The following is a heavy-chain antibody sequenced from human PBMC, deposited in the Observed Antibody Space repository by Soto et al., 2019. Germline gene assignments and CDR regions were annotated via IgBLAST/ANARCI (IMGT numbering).Heavy chain of an antibody. CDR1: GFTFSSYA. J-gene: IGHJ3*02. D-gene: IGHD2-15*01. CDR3: AKDKGWRGAFDI. CDR2: ITSSGGST. V-gene: IGHV3-23*01. Sequence: EVQLLESGGGLVQPGGSLRLSCAASGFTFSSYAMSWVRQAPGRGLEWVSVITSSGGSTYYADSVKGRFTNSRDNSKNTLYLQVNSLRAEDTAVYYCAKDKGWRGAFDIWGQGTMVSVSS.